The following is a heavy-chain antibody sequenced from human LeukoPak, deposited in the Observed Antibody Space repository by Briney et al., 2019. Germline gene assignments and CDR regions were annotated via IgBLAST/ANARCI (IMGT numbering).Heavy chain of an antibody. V-gene: IGHV3-7*01. J-gene: IGHJ4*02. CDR1: GFPFNVQT. D-gene: IGHD6-25*01. Sequence: GGSLRLSCVASGFPFNVQTMSWVRQAPGKGLDWVASMREDGSEINYVDPVKGRFTISRDNPKNSLYLQMNSLRAEDTAVYYCARGGAARGRFENWGQGTLVTVSS. CDR3: ARGGAARGRFEN. CDR2: MREDGSEI.